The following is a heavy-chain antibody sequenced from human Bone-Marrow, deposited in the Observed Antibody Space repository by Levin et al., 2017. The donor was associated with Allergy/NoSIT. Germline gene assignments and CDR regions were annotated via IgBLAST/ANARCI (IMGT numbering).Heavy chain of an antibody. J-gene: IGHJ6*02. CDR2: MNPNSGNT. D-gene: IGHD2-2*01. CDR1: GYTFTSYD. CDR3: ACRSLVRRGRFVPAAMRGSYYYGMDV. V-gene: IGHV1-8*01. Sequence: ASVKVSCKASGYTFTSYDINWVRQATGQGLEWMGWMNPNSGNTGYAQKFQGRVTMTRNTSISTAYMELSSLRSEDTAVYYCACRSLVRRGRFVPAAMRGSYYYGMDVWGQGTTVTVSS.